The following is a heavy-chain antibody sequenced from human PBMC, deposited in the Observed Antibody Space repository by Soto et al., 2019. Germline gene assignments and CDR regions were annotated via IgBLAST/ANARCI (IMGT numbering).Heavy chain of an antibody. CDR1: GLTVSNSY. CDR3: ARAREPESSSVTFFDI. CDR2: IYSAGST. J-gene: IGHJ4*02. Sequence: GGSLRLSCAASGLTVSNSYMSWVRQAPGKGLQWVSVIYSAGSTYYANSVKGRFTVSRDISANMIYLQMSSLRDEDTAVYYCARAREPESSSVTFFDIWGQGALVTVSS. V-gene: IGHV3-53*01. D-gene: IGHD6-19*01.